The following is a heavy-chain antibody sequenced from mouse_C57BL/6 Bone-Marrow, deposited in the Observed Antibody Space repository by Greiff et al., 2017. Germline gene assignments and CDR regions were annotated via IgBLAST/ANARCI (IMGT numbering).Heavy chain of an antibody. D-gene: IGHD1-1*01. J-gene: IGHJ2*01. CDR3: AIRRGITAVVGLDY. Sequence: QVQLQQPGAELVKPGASVKMSCKASGYTFTSYWITWVKQRPGQGLEWIGDIYPGSGSTNYNEKFKSKATLTVDTSSSTAYMQLSSLTSEDSAVYYCAIRRGITAVVGLDYWGQDTTLTVSS. V-gene: IGHV1-55*01. CDR1: GYTFTSYW. CDR2: IYPGSGST.